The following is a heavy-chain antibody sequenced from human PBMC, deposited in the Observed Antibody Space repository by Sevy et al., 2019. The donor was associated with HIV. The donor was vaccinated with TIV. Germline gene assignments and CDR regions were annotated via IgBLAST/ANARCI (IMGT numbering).Heavy chain of an antibody. Sequence: GGSLRLSCAASGFTFSSYAMHWVRQAPGKGLEYVSAISSNGGSTYYANSVKGRFTISRDNSKNTLYLQMGSLRAEDMAVYYCARDRVSRDGYNYELSAFDIWGQGTMVTVSS. CDR3: ARDRVSRDGYNYELSAFDI. J-gene: IGHJ3*02. CDR2: ISSNGGST. CDR1: GFTFSSYA. D-gene: IGHD5-12*01. V-gene: IGHV3-64*01.